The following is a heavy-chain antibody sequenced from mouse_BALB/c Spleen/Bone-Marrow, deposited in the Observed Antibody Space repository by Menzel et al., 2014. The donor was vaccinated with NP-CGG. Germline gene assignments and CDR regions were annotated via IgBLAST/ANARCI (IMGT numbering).Heavy chain of an antibody. V-gene: IGHV1-9*01. CDR1: GYTFSSYW. Sequence: QVQLQQSGAELMKPGASMKISCKATGYTFSSYWIEWVKQRPGHGLEWIGEILPGSGSTNYNEKFKGKATFTADTSSNTAYMQLSSLTSEDSAVYYCAREDGLWYLDVWGAGTTVTVSS. D-gene: IGHD1-1*01. CDR2: ILPGSGST. CDR3: AREDGLWYLDV. J-gene: IGHJ1*01.